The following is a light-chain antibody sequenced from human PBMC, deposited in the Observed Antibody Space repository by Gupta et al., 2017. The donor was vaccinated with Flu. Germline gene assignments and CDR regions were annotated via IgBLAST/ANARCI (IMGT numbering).Light chain of an antibody. CDR3: RQHNSYPLT. Sequence: DIQMTQSPSSLSASVGDGVTITCRASQDIGKDLGWYQQKTGKAPKRLIYLASNLQNGVPSRFSGSGSGTEFTLTTSSLRPEDFATYYCRQHNSYPLTFGQGTMVDIK. CDR2: LAS. V-gene: IGKV1-17*01. J-gene: IGKJ1*01. CDR1: QDIGKD.